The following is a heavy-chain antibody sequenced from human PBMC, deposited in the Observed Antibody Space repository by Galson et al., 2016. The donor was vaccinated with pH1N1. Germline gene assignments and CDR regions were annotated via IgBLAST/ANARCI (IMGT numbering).Heavy chain of an antibody. Sequence: LSLTCGVSGGSITSNNWWSWVRQPPGKGLEWIGEIYHSGSTKYNPSLESRVTISLDKSKNHFSLRVTSVTAADTAVYYCARTYRGTYFIGGDRGFDYWGQGTLVTVSS. CDR1: GGSITSNNW. CDR2: IYHSGST. V-gene: IGHV4-4*02. CDR3: ARTYRGTYFIGGDRGFDY. D-gene: IGHD1-26*01. J-gene: IGHJ4*02.